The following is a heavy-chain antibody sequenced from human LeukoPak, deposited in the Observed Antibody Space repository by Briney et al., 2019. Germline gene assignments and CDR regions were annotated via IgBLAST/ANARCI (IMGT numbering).Heavy chain of an antibody. CDR2: INHSGST. J-gene: IGHJ5*02. V-gene: IGHV4-34*01. Sequence: SETLSLTCAVYGGSFSGYYWSWIRQPPGKGLEWIGEINHSGSTNYNPSLKSRVTISVDTSKNQFSLKLSSETAADTAVYYCARGSDWFDPWGQGTLVTVSS. CDR1: GGSFSGYY. D-gene: IGHD3-3*01. CDR3: ARGSDWFDP.